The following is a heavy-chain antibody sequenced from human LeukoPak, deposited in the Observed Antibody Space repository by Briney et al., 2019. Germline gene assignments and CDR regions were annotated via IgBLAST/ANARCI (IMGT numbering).Heavy chain of an antibody. Sequence: SETLSLTCTVSGGSISSYYWSWIRQPPGKGLEWIGDIYYSGSTNYNPSLKSRVTISVDTSKNQFSLKLSSVTAADTAVYYCARQYSSSWYWFDPWGQGTLVTVSS. J-gene: IGHJ5*02. V-gene: IGHV4-59*08. D-gene: IGHD6-13*01. CDR2: IYYSGST. CDR3: ARQYSSSWYWFDP. CDR1: GGSISSYY.